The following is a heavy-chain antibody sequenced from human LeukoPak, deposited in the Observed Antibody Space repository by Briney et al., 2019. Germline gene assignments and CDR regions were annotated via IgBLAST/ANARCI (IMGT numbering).Heavy chain of an antibody. D-gene: IGHD3-10*01. CDR1: GYTFTSYY. CDR3: ARDVARITMVRDLSYYYYYMDV. J-gene: IGHJ6*03. CDR2: INPSGGST. Sequence: GASVKVSCKASGYTFTSYYMHWVRQAPGQGLEWMGIINPSGGSTSYAQKFQGRVTMTRDTSTSTVYMELSSLRSEDTAVYYCARDVARITMVRDLSYYYYYMDVWGKGTTVTISS. V-gene: IGHV1-46*01.